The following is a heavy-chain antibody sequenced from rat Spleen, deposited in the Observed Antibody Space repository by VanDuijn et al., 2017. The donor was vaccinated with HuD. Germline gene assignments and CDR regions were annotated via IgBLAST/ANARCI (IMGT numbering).Heavy chain of an antibody. Sequence: EVQLVESGGGLVQPGRSLKLSCAASGFTFSDYYMAWVRQAPKKGLEWVASISYEGSSTYYGDSVKGRFTISRDNAKSTLYLQMNSLRSEDTATYYCARPRVYFDYWGQGVMVTVSS. CDR3: ARPRVYFDY. CDR1: GFTFSDYY. CDR2: ISYEGSST. J-gene: IGHJ2*01. V-gene: IGHV5-22*01. D-gene: IGHD1-4*01.